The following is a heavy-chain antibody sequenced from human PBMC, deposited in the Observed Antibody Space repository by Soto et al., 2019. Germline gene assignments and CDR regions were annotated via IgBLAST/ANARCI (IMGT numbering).Heavy chain of an antibody. Sequence: SETLSLTCTVSGGSISSSSYYWGWIRQPPGKGLEWIGSIYYSGSTYYNPSLKSPVTISVDTSKNQFSLKLSSVTAADTAVYYCARYKSNYYYGMDVWGQGTTVTVSS. CDR3: ARYKSNYYYGMDV. D-gene: IGHD1-20*01. V-gene: IGHV4-39*01. CDR1: GGSISSSSYY. J-gene: IGHJ6*02. CDR2: IYYSGST.